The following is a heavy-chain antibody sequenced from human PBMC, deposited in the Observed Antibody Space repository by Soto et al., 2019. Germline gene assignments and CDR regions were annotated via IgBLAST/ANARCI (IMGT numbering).Heavy chain of an antibody. CDR3: AKEGRTRGGGYFDF. CDR2: ISGGGGST. V-gene: IGHV3-23*01. Sequence: EVQLLESGGGLVQPGGSLRLSCAASGFTFSSYAMSWVRQAPGKGLAWVSAISGGGGSTYYADSVKGRFTISRDNSTTTLYLQMKRLRAEDTAVYYCAKEGRTRGGGYFDFWGPGTLVTVSS. J-gene: IGHJ4*02. CDR1: GFTFSSYA. D-gene: IGHD3-10*01.